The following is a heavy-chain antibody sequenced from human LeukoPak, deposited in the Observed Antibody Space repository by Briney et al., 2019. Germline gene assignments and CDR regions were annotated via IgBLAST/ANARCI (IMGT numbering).Heavy chain of an antibody. CDR2: INPNSGGT. J-gene: IGHJ4*02. D-gene: IGHD5-18*01. V-gene: IGHV1-2*02. CDR3: ARGGIQLWFLVDY. CDR1: GYTFTGYF. Sequence: ASVKVSCQACGYTFTGYFMHWVRQAPGQGLEWMGWINPNSGGTNYAQKFQGRVTMTRDTSISTAYMELSSLRSDDTAVYYCARGGIQLWFLVDYWGQGTLVTVSS.